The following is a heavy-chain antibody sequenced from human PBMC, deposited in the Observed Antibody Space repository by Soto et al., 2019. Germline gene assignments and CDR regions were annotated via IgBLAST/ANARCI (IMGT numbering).Heavy chain of an antibody. CDR3: ARGVAYFDY. D-gene: IGHD2-21*01. CDR2: ISGTSSYI. J-gene: IGHJ4*02. V-gene: IGHV3-21*01. Sequence: EVQLVESGGGLVKPGGSLRLSCAASGFTFSSYSINWVRQAPGKGLEWVSSISGTSSYIYYADSVEGRFTISRDNAKNSLYLQMNSLRAEDTAVYYCARGVAYFDYWGQGTLVTVYS. CDR1: GFTFSSYS.